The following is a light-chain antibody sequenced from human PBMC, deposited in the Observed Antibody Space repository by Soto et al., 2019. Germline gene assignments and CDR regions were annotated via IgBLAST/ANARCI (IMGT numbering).Light chain of an antibody. V-gene: IGKV3-15*01. CDR3: QQYNNWPPWT. CDR1: LSVSSK. Sequence: EIGMTQSPANLSVSPRERATLSSRAMLSVSSKLACSQHKSGQAPRLLIYGASTRATGIPARFSGSGSGTEFTLTISSLQSEDFAVYYCQQYNNWPPWTFGQGTKVEIK. J-gene: IGKJ1*01. CDR2: GAS.